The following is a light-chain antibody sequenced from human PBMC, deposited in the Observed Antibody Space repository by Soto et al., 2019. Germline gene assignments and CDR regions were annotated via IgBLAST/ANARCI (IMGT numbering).Light chain of an antibody. CDR2: GAS. V-gene: IGKV1-5*01. CDR1: RDTNYW. Sequence: IQMNQSPSHLSASVGDRVTIPCRAGRDTNYWLAWYQQKAGRAPKLLIYGASTLASGVPSRFSGSGSGTEFTLTISSLQPDDSATYFCQRYNDKFGQGTKVDIK. CDR3: QRYNDK. J-gene: IGKJ1*01.